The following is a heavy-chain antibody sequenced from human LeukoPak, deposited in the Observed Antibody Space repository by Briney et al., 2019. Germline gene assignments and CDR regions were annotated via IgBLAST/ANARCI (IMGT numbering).Heavy chain of an antibody. Sequence: PSETLSLTCTVSGGSISSSSYYWGWIRQPAGKGLEWIGTISSSGSASYNPSLKSRVTISVDTSRDQFSLKLSSVTAADTAMYYCAREGNFDWFPYFYYMYAWGKGTTVTVSS. J-gene: IGHJ6*03. CDR2: ISSSGSA. CDR3: AREGNFDWFPYFYYMYA. D-gene: IGHD3-9*01. V-gene: IGHV4-61*02. CDR1: GGSISSSSYY.